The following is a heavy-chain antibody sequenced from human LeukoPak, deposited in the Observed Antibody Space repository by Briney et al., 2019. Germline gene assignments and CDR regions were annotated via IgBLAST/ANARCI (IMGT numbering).Heavy chain of an antibody. J-gene: IGHJ3*02. CDR3: ARVGYYYDSSGYHAFDI. D-gene: IGHD3-22*01. Sequence: PSETLSLTCTVSGGSISSYYWSWLRQPAGKGLEWIGRIYTSGSTNCNPSLKSRVTMSVDTSKNQFSLKLSSVTAADTAVYYCARVGYYYDSSGYHAFDIWGQGTMVTVSS. V-gene: IGHV4-4*07. CDR1: GGSISSYY. CDR2: IYTSGST.